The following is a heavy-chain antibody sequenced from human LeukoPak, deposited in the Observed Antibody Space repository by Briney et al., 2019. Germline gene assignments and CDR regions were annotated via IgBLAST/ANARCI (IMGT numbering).Heavy chain of an antibody. CDR2: ISGSGAGT. D-gene: IGHD5-24*01. V-gene: IGHV3-23*01. CDR3: VKSRDGFNGVFDY. Sequence: GGSLRLSCAASGFTFSSYAMSWVRQAPGKGLEWVSDISGSGAGTYYADSAKGRFSISRDNPKNTLYLQMNRLRAEDTAVYYCVKSRDGFNGVFDYWGQGILVTVSS. J-gene: IGHJ4*02. CDR1: GFTFSSYA.